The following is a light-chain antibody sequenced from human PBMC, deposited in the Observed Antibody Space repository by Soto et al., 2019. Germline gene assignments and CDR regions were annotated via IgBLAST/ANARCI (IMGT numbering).Light chain of an antibody. CDR1: QSISGW. CDR3: QQYNSYS. V-gene: IGKV1-5*02. Sequence: DIRVTQSPPTLSASVGDRVTIICRASQSISGWLAWYQQKPGTAPKVLIYHASNLQSGVPSRFSGSGSGTEFTLTISSLQPDDFATYYCQQYNSYSFGQGTKVDI. J-gene: IGKJ1*01. CDR2: HAS.